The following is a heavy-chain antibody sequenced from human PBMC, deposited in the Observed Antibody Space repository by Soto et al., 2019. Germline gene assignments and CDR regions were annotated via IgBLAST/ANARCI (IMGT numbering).Heavy chain of an antibody. J-gene: IGHJ3*02. CDR2: IYYSGST. Sequence: QVQLQESGPGLVKPSETLSLTCTVSGGSISSYYWSWIRQPPGKGLEWIGYIYYSGSTNYNPSLKGRLTISVDTSKNQFSLKLSSVTAADTAVYYCARGRGGWFINQLLNAFDIWGQETMVTVSS. V-gene: IGHV4-59*01. CDR1: GGSISSYY. D-gene: IGHD2-2*01. CDR3: ARGRGGWFINQLLNAFDI.